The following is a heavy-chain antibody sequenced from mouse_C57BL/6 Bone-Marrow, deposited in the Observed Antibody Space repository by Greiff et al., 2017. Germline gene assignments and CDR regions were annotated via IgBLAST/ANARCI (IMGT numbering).Heavy chain of an antibody. Sequence: VQLKQSGAELVRPGASVKLSCTASGFNIKDDYMPWVKQRPEQGLEWIGWIDPENGDPEYASKFQGKATITADTSSNTAYLQLSSLTSEDTAVYYCTLGPNFDYWGQGTTLTVSS. CDR3: TLGPNFDY. CDR2: IDPENGDP. CDR1: GFNIKDDY. V-gene: IGHV14-4*01. D-gene: IGHD4-1*01. J-gene: IGHJ2*01.